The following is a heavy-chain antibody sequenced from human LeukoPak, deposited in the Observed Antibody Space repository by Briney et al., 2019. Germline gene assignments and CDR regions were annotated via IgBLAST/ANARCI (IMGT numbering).Heavy chain of an antibody. D-gene: IGHD2-15*01. J-gene: IGHJ3*02. Sequence: KSSETLSLTCTVSGGSISSYYWNWIRQPPGRGLEWIGYIFYSGTTNFNPSLKSRVSMSVDTSKNQFSLKLRSVTAADTAVYYCAREVGYCSGGGCSSSDAFDIWGQGTMVTVSS. V-gene: IGHV4-59*01. CDR3: AREVGYCSGGGCSSSDAFDI. CDR1: GGSISSYY. CDR2: IFYSGTT.